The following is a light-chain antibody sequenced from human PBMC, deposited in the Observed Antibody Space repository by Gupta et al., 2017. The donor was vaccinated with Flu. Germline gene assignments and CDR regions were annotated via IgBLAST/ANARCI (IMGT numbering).Light chain of an antibody. J-gene: IGLJ3*02. V-gene: IGLV3-27*01. CDR2: KDS. Sequence: SYELTQPSSVSVSPGQTARITCSGDVLAKKYARWFQQKPGQAPVLLIYKDSERPSGIPERFSGSSSGTTVTLTISGAQVEDEADYHCYSAADNIWMFGGGTKLIVL. CDR3: YSAADNIWM. CDR1: VLAKKY.